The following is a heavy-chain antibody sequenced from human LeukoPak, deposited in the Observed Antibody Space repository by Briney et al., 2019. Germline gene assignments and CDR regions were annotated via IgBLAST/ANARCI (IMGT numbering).Heavy chain of an antibody. D-gene: IGHD1-26*01. J-gene: IGHJ4*02. V-gene: IGHV3-21*01. Sequence: GGSLRLSCAASGFTFSSYNMNWVRQAPGKGLEWVASISSSSNYIYYVDSVKGRFTISRDNAKNSLYLQMNSLRAEDTAVYYCARGGSYFDYWGQGTLVTVSS. CDR3: ARGGSYFDY. CDR2: ISSSSNYI. CDR1: GFTFSSYN.